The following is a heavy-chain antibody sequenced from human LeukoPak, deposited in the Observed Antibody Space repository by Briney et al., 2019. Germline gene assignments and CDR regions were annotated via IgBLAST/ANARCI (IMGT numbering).Heavy chain of an antibody. D-gene: IGHD2-15*01. CDR2: ISYDGSNK. Sequence: PGRSLRLSCAASGFTFSSYGMHWVRQAPGKGLEWVAVISYDGSNKYYADSVKGQFTIPRDNSKNTLYLQMNSLRAEDTAVYYCAKDLGLEGYCSGGSCYSRGLDFDYWGQGTLVTVSS. V-gene: IGHV3-30*18. CDR1: GFTFSSYG. CDR3: AKDLGLEGYCSGGSCYSRGLDFDY. J-gene: IGHJ4*02.